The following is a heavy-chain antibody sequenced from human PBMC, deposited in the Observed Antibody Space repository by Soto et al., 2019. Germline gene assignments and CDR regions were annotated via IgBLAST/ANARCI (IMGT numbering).Heavy chain of an antibody. V-gene: IGHV1-69*02. J-gene: IGHJ3*02. CDR3: ARGSPRATASGAFDI. CDR2: IIPILGIA. Sequence: SVKVSCKASGGTFSSYTISWVRQAPGQGLEWMGRIIPILGIANYAQKFQGRVTITADKSTSTAYMELSSLRSEDTAVYNCARGSPRATASGAFDIGGKGTMVTVSS. CDR1: GGTFSSYT. D-gene: IGHD6-6*01.